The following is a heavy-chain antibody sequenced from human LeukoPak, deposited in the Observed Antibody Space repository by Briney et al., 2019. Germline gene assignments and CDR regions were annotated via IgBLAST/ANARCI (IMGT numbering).Heavy chain of an antibody. D-gene: IGHD5-18*01. J-gene: IGHJ4*02. CDR2: ISYDGSNK. CDR3: AKEPDDTAMVDY. V-gene: IGHV3-30*18. CDR1: EFTFSSYG. Sequence: GGSLRLSCAASEFTFSSYGMHWVRQAPGKGLEWVAVISYDGSNKYYADSVKGRFTISRDNSKNTLYLQMNSLRAEDTAVYYCAKEPDDTAMVDYWGQGTLVTVSS.